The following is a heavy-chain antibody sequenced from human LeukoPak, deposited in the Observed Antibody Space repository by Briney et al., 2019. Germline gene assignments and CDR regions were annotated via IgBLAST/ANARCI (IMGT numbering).Heavy chain of an antibody. V-gene: IGHV3-23*01. J-gene: IGHJ3*02. CDR2: ISGSGGST. D-gene: IGHD2-15*01. Sequence: GGSLRLSCAASGLTFNNYAVSWVRQAPGKGLQWVSAISGSGGSTYYADSVKGRFTISRDNSKNTLYLQMNSLRAEDTAVYYCAKDVIVVAVAATRDDAFDIWGQGTMVTVSS. CDR3: AKDVIVVAVAATRDDAFDI. CDR1: GLTFNNYA.